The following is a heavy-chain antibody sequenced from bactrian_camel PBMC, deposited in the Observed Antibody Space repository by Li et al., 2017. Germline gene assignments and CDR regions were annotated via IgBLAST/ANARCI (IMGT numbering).Heavy chain of an antibody. CDR3: ALDPGASHCNGGAGWTAQTLGIF. J-gene: IGHJ4*01. V-gene: IGHV3S26*01. CDR1: GYTDSGYC. D-gene: IGHD1*01. Sequence: HVQLVESGGGSVQAGGSLTLSCAASGYTDSGYCMAWFRQAPGKEREGVADIHTDGATRYADSVKGRFTISKDNAKNTLYLQMNSLKPEDTAMYYCALDPGASHCNGGAGWTAQTLGIFWGQGTQVTVS. CDR2: IHTDGAT.